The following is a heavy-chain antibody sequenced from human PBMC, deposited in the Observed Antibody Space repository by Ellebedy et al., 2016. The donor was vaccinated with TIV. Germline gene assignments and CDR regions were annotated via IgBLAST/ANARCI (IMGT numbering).Heavy chain of an antibody. V-gene: IGHV3-9*01. CDR3: TKDLLRGIWGGSGRDY. D-gene: IGHD7-27*01. J-gene: IGHJ4*02. CDR1: GFTFDDYA. Sequence: SLKIPXAASGFTFDDYAMHWVRQAPGKGLEWVSGISWRGHYIGYADSVRGRFTISRGNAKNSLYLQMNSLRIEDTAVYYCTKDLLRGIWGGSGRDYWGQGTLVTVSS. CDR2: ISWRGHYI.